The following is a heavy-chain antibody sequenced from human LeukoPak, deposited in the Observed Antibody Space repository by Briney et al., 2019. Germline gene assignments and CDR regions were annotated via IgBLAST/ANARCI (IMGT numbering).Heavy chain of an antibody. CDR3: ARAQGYSYGYSPGAYYFDY. D-gene: IGHD5-18*01. CDR2: ISAYNGNT. J-gene: IGHJ4*02. Sequence: ASVKVSCKASGYTFTSYGISWVRQAPGQGPEWMGWISAYNGNTNYAQKLQGRVTMTTDTSTSTAYMELRSLRSDDPAVYYCARAQGYSYGYSPGAYYFDYWGQGTLVTVSS. V-gene: IGHV1-18*01. CDR1: GYTFTSYG.